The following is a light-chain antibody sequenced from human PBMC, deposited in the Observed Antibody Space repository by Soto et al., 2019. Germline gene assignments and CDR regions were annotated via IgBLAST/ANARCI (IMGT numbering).Light chain of an antibody. CDR2: AAS. Sequence: AILMTQSPSSLSASTGDRVTITCRASQGISSYLAWYQQKPGKAPKLLIYAASTLQSGVPSRFSGSGSGTEFTLTISSLQPDDFATYYCQQYNSYSFGQGTKVDIK. CDR1: QGISSY. V-gene: IGKV1-8*01. CDR3: QQYNSYS. J-gene: IGKJ1*01.